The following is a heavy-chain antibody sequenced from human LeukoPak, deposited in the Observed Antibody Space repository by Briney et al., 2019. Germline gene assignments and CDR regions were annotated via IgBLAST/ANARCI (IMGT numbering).Heavy chain of an antibody. D-gene: IGHD2-15*01. J-gene: IGHJ4*02. Sequence: GGSLRLSCAASGFSFSTSWMTWVRQAPGKGLEGVANIRRDGGEIYYMDSVKGRFAISRDNSKNTLYLQMNSLRGEDTAIYYCTKESATGSRYSFDYWGQGTLVTVSS. CDR3: TKESATGSRYSFDY. CDR1: GFSFSTSW. V-gene: IGHV3-7*01. CDR2: IRRDGGEI.